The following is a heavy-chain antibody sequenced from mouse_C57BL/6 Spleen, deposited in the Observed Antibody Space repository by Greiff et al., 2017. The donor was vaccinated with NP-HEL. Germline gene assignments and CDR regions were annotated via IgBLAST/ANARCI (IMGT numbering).Heavy chain of an antibody. CDR3: ARMGENGYYVAY. J-gene: IGHJ3*01. Sequence: QVQLQQPGAELVKPGASVKMSCKASGYTFTSYWITWVKQRPGQGLEWIGDIYPGSGSTNYNEKFKSKATLTVDTSSSTAYMQLRSLTSEDSAVYYCARMGENGYYVAYWGQGTLVTVSA. D-gene: IGHD2-3*01. CDR2: IYPGSGST. CDR1: GYTFTSYW. V-gene: IGHV1-55*01.